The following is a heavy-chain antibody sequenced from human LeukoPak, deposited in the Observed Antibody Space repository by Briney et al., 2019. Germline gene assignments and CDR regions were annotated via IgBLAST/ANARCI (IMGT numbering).Heavy chain of an antibody. J-gene: IGHJ3*02. V-gene: IGHV4-4*07. CDR2: IYTSGST. D-gene: IGHD3-22*01. Sequence: SETLSLTCTVSGGSISSYYWSWIRQPAGKGLEWIGRIYTSGSTNYNPSLKSRVTMSVDTSKNQFSLKLSSVTAADTAVYYCATGLPYYDSSGYYAFDIWGQGTMVTVSS. CDR3: ATGLPYYDSSGYYAFDI. CDR1: GGSISSYY.